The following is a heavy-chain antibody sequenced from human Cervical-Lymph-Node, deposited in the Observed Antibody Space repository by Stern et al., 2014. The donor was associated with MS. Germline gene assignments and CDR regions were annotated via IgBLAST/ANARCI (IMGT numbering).Heavy chain of an antibody. V-gene: IGHV5-51*01. D-gene: IGHD1-26*01. CDR2: IYPGDSDT. J-gene: IGHJ3*01. Sequence: EVQLVQSGAEVKKPGESLKISCRASAYSFTSHWIGWVRQMPGKGLEWMGMIYPGDSDTRYSPPFQGQVIISADKSINTAYLQWSSLKASDTAMYFCARPGSSGTFNAFDVWGQGTMVTVSS. CDR1: AYSFTSHW. CDR3: ARPGSSGTFNAFDV.